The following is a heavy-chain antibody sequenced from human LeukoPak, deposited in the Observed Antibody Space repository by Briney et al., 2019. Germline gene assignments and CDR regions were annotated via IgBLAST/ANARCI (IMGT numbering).Heavy chain of an antibody. Sequence: SETLSLTCTVSGGSISSYYWSWIRQPPGKGLEWIGYIYYSGSTNYNPSLKSRVTISVDTSKNQFSLKLSSVTAADTAVYYCARSLSSAWPQYFDYWGQGTLVTVSS. CDR1: GGSISSYY. J-gene: IGHJ4*02. D-gene: IGHD6-19*01. V-gene: IGHV4-59*01. CDR3: ARSLSSAWPQYFDY. CDR2: IYYSGST.